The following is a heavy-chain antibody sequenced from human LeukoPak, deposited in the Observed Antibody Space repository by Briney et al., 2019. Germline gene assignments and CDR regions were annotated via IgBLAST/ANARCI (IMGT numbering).Heavy chain of an antibody. V-gene: IGHV3-30-3*01. J-gene: IGHJ5*02. D-gene: IGHD2-15*01. Sequence: PGGSLRLSCAASGFPLSSYIMHWVRQAPGKGLEWVAIISSDGREKHYADSVKGRFTISRDNSKNTLYLQMNSLRAEDTAVYYCARDVRYCSGGSCPEDYDSIRGWFDPWGQGTLVTVSS. CDR2: ISSDGREK. CDR1: GFPLSSYI. CDR3: ARDVRYCSGGSCPEDYDSIRGWFDP.